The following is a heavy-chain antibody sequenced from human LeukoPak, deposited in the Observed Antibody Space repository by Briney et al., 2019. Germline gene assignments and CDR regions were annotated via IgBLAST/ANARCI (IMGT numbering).Heavy chain of an antibody. Sequence: PGGSLRLSCAASGFTFSSYGMSWVRQAPGKGLEWVSAISGSGGSTGYADSVKGRFTISRDNAKNSLYLQMNSLRAEDTALYYCARVGDYGDLGAFDIWGQGTMVTVSS. CDR1: GFTFSSYG. CDR2: ISGSGGST. D-gene: IGHD4-17*01. J-gene: IGHJ3*02. CDR3: ARVGDYGDLGAFDI. V-gene: IGHV3-20*04.